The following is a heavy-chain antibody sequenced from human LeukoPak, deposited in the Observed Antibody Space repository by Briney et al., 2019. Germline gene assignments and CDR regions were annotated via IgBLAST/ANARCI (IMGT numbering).Heavy chain of an antibody. CDR1: GGTFSSYA. J-gene: IGHJ4*02. D-gene: IGHD2-8*01. CDR2: IIPIFGTA. Sequence: SVKVSCKASGGTFSSYAISWVRQAPGQGLEWMGGIIPIFGTANYAQKFQGRVTITTDESTSTAYMELSSLRSEDTAVYYCARGPRGGYCTNGVCRGLDYFDYWGQGTLVTVSS. V-gene: IGHV1-69*05. CDR3: ARGPRGGYCTNGVCRGLDYFDY.